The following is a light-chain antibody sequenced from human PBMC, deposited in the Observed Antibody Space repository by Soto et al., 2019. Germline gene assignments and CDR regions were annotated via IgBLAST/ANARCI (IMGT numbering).Light chain of an antibody. CDR1: QSVSSN. V-gene: IGKV3-15*01. J-gene: IGKJ4*01. CDR2: GES. CDR3: QQYNNWPPVT. Sequence: ERVMSQSPATLSVSPGERATLSCRVRQSVSSNLAWYQQKPGQAPRLLIYGESTRATGIPARFSGSGSGTEFTLTISSLQSEDFAVYYCQQYNNWPPVTFGGGTKVDI.